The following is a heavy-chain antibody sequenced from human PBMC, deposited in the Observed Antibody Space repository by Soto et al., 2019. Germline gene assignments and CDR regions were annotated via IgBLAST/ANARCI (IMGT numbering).Heavy chain of an antibody. Sequence: PGESLTISCKGSGYSFTSYWIGWVRQMPGKGLEWMGIIYPGDSDTRYSPSFQGQVTISADKSISTAYLQWSSLKASDTAMYYCARLTGSGTSGTAALDYWGQGTLVTVSS. J-gene: IGHJ4*02. V-gene: IGHV5-51*01. CDR3: ARLTGSGTSGTAALDY. CDR1: GYSFTSYW. CDR2: IYPGDSDT. D-gene: IGHD3-10*01.